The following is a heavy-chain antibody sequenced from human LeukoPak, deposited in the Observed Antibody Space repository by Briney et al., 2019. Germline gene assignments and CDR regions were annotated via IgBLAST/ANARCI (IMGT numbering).Heavy chain of an antibody. CDR1: GFSFSSYT. Sequence: GGSLRLSCAASGFSFSSYTMTWVRQAPGKGLEWVSYIRSSTCTIYYADSVKGRFTISRDNAKNSLYLQMNSLRAEDTAVYYCARDPGYGLDYWGQGTLVTVSS. D-gene: IGHD4-17*01. CDR3: ARDPGYGLDY. J-gene: IGHJ4*02. CDR2: IRSSTCTI. V-gene: IGHV3-48*04.